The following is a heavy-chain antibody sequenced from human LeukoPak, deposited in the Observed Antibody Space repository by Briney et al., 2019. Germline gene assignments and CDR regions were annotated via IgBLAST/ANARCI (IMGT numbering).Heavy chain of an antibody. D-gene: IGHD3-22*01. J-gene: IGHJ4*02. CDR1: GYTFTSYG. CDR3: ARDWFDYDSSGYQDY. Sequence: ASVKVSCKASGYTFTSYGISWVRQAPGQGLEWMRWISAYNGNTNYAQKLQGRVTMTTDTSTSTAYMELRSLRSDDTAVYYCARDWFDYDSSGYQDYWGQGTLVTVSS. V-gene: IGHV1-18*01. CDR2: ISAYNGNT.